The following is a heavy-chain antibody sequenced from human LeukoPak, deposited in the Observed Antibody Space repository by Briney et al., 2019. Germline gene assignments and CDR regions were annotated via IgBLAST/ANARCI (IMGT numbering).Heavy chain of an antibody. J-gene: IGHJ4*02. CDR3: ARVIHCAFDY. V-gene: IGHV3-48*02. CDR2: ISSSTSRI. CDR1: GFTFNSYS. Sequence: GGSLRLSCGASGFTFNSYSMNWVRQAPGKGLEWVSYISSSTSRIYYADSVKGRFTISRDSARRSLFLQMNSLRDEDTAVYYCARVIHCAFDYWGQGTLVTVSS.